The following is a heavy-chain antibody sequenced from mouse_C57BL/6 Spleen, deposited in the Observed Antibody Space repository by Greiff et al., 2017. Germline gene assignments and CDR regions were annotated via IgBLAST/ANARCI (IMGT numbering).Heavy chain of an antibody. CDR3: ARQVVASDY. Sequence: VQLQQPGAELVRPGTSVKLSCKASGYTFTSYWMHWVKQRPGQGLEWIGVIDPSDSYTNYNQKFKGKATLTVDTSSSTAYMQLSSLTSEDSAVYYCARQVVASDYWGQGTTLTVSS. J-gene: IGHJ2*01. D-gene: IGHD1-1*01. V-gene: IGHV1-59*01. CDR2: IDPSDSYT. CDR1: GYTFTSYW.